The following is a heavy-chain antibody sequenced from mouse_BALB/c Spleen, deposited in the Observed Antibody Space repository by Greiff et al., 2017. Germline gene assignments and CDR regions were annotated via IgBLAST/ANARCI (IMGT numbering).Heavy chain of an antibody. V-gene: IGHV5-17*02. D-gene: IGHD2-1*01. CDR1: GFTFSSFG. CDR2: ISSGSSTI. J-gene: IGHJ3*01. CDR3: ASNDYGSFAY. Sequence: EVKLVESGGGLVQPGGSRKLSCAASGFTFSSFGMHWVRQAPEKGLEWVAYISSGSSTIYYADTVKGRFTISRDNPKNTLFLQMTSLRSEDTAMYYCASNDYGSFAYWGQGTLVTVSA.